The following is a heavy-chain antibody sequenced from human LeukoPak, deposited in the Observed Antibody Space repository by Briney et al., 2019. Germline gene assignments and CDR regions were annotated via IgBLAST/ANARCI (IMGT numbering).Heavy chain of an antibody. CDR3: AKDPTSTFPVDY. D-gene: IGHD2-21*01. CDR2: IFYSGST. V-gene: IGHV4-39*07. Sequence: SETLSLTCTVSSGSISTSNYYWGWVRQPPGKALEWIGNIFYSGSTYYSPSLKSRVTISLDASRNQFSLKLNSVTAADTAVYYCAKDPTSTFPVDYWGQGTLATVSS. J-gene: IGHJ4*02. CDR1: SGSISTSNYY.